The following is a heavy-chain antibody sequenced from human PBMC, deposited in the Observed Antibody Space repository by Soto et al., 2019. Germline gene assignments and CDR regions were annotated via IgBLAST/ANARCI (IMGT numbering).Heavy chain of an antibody. V-gene: IGHV5-51*01. J-gene: IGHJ5*02. D-gene: IGHD3-10*01. CDR1: GHLFNNHW. Sequence: VESLTISCKVPGHLFNNHWIVWVLQTPGKGLECMGLIFTRDSETKTSPSFQGHVSFPVDNSINTVYLQWTSLKTTDTGIYFCARGYFDSGHGYDLWGQGTLVTAPQ. CDR3: ARGYFDSGHGYDL. CDR2: IFTRDSET.